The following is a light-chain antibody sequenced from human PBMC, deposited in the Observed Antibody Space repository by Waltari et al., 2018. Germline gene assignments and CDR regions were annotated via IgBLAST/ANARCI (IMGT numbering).Light chain of an antibody. CDR3: QTGGHGAWV. J-gene: IGLJ3*02. CDR2: VYSAGSH. Sequence: QLVLTQSPSASASLGASVKLTCTLSSGHSSNVIACLQQQPEKGPRYVLKVYSAGSHSKGDKIPDRVSGSGSGTGLYLTISSLQSEDEDDYYCQTGGHGAWVFGGGTRLTVL. CDR1: SGHSSNV. V-gene: IGLV4-69*01.